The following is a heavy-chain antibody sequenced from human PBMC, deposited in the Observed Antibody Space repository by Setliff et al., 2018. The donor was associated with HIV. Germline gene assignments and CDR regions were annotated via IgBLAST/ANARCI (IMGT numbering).Heavy chain of an antibody. CDR3: ARDKDYYDFSGSYSWGIGY. D-gene: IGHD3-22*01. CDR1: GFTFSSYG. J-gene: IGHJ4*02. Sequence: GGSLRLSCAASGFTFSSYGMHWVRQAPGKGLEWVAVIWYDGSNKYYADSVKGRFTISRDKSKNTLYLQMNSLRAEDTAVYYCARDKDYYDFSGSYSWGIGYWGQGTLVTVSS. V-gene: IGHV3-33*01. CDR2: IWYDGSNK.